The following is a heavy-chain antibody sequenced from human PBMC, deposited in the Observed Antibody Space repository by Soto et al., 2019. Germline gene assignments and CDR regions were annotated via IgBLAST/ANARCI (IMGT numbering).Heavy chain of an antibody. Sequence: ESGGGLVKPGGSLRLSCAASGFIFSSHNMNWVRQAPGKGLEWVSSITGSSSYIFYADSVKGRFTISRDNAKNTVYLQMNSLRAEDMGVYYCARLVASETGYGMDVWGQGTTVTVSS. V-gene: IGHV3-21*06. CDR1: GFIFSSHN. CDR2: ITGSSSYI. D-gene: IGHD3-9*01. J-gene: IGHJ6*02. CDR3: ARLVASETGYGMDV.